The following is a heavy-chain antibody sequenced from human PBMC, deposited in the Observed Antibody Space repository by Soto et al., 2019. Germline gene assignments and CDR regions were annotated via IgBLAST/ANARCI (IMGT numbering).Heavy chain of an antibody. V-gene: IGHV3-7*05. Sequence: EVQLVESGGGLVQPGGSLRLSCEASGFTFSAYWMGWVRQPPGTGLQWVATIKTNGREKYYVDSVTGRFTISGDNDKNPLYLQLNALRAEDTGVYYCARPVRGSPEDVWGQGTTVTVSS. J-gene: IGHJ6*02. CDR2: IKTNGREK. CDR3: ARPVRGSPEDV. D-gene: IGHD3-16*01. CDR1: GFTFSAYW.